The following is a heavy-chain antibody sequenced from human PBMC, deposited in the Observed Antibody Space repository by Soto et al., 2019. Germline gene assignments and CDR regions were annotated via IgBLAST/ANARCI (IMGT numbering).Heavy chain of an antibody. V-gene: IGHV1-18*01. D-gene: IGHD3-10*01. CDR1: GYTFTSYG. Sequence: ASVKVSCKASGYTFTSYGISWVRQAPGQGLEWMGWISAYNGNTNYAQKLQGRVTMTTDTSTSTAYMELRSLRSDDTAVYYCARARHYYGSGSYYWFDPWGQGTLVTVSS. J-gene: IGHJ5*02. CDR3: ARARHYYGSGSYYWFDP. CDR2: ISAYNGNT.